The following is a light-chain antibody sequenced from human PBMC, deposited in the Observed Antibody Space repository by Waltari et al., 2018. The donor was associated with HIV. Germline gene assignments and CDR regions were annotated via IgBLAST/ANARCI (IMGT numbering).Light chain of an antibody. Sequence: QSALTPSASVSGSPGQSITISCTGTSSDVGAYTLVSWYQQHPGEVPQLLSYEVTKPPAAVSSRFSGSESGNTASLTISGLEAEDEADYFCCSYAGSGLVFGGGTKLTVL. CDR1: SSDVGAYTL. V-gene: IGLV2-23*02. J-gene: IGLJ3*02. CDR2: EVT. CDR3: CSYAGSGLV.